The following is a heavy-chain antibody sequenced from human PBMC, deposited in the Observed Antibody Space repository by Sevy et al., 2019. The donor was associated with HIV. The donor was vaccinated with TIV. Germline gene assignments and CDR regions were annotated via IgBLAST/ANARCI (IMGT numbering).Heavy chain of an antibody. D-gene: IGHD3-10*01. Sequence: GGSLRLSCAASGFTFSNAWMNWVRQAPGKGLEWVGHIKSKSDGGTTDYAAPVKGRFTISRDDSKNTLYLQMNSLKTDDTAVYYCITDDSPAMVRGLNWFDPWGQGTLVTVSS. CDR3: ITDDSPAMVRGLNWFDP. CDR1: GFTFSNAW. V-gene: IGHV3-15*01. CDR2: IKSKSDGGTT. J-gene: IGHJ5*02.